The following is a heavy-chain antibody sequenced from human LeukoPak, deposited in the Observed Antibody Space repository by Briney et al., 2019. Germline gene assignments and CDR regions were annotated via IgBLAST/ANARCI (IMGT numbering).Heavy chain of an antibody. CDR3: AKGPESMGYSSFDY. CDR1: GFDFSLCA. D-gene: IGHD3-22*01. Sequence: PGRSLRLSCAASGFDFSLCAMHWVRQAPGKGLEWVAVISYDGSNKYYADSVKGRFTISRDNSKNTLYLQMNSLRAEDTAVYYCAKGPESMGYSSFDYWGQGTLVTVSS. J-gene: IGHJ4*02. V-gene: IGHV3-30*04. CDR2: ISYDGSNK.